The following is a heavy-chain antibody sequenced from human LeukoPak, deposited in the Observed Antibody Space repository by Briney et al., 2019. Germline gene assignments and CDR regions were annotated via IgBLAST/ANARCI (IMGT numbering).Heavy chain of an antibody. V-gene: IGHV4-39*02. CDR2: IYYSGST. CDR1: GGSISSSSYY. J-gene: IGHJ4*02. Sequence: SETLSLTCTVSGGSISSSSYYWGWIRQPPGKGLEWIGSIYYSGSTYYNPSLKSRVTISVDTSKNRFSLQLNSVTPEDTAVYYCARDRARGSSGYYSATFDYWGQGTLVTVSS. D-gene: IGHD3-22*01. CDR3: ARDRARGSSGYYSATFDY.